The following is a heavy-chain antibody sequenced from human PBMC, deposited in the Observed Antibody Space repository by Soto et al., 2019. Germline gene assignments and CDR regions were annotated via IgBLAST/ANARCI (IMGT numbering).Heavy chain of an antibody. CDR2: IYYSGST. Sequence: SETLSLTCNVSGGSISSGDYYWNWIRQPPGKGLEWIGYIYYSGSTYYNPSLKSRLTISLDTSKNQFSLKLSSVTAADTAVYYCARWEARDGYCSSTSCDKRRPYMDVWGKGTTVTVSS. V-gene: IGHV4-30-4*01. CDR3: ARWEARDGYCSSTSCDKRRPYMDV. CDR1: GGSISSGDYY. J-gene: IGHJ6*03. D-gene: IGHD2-2*02.